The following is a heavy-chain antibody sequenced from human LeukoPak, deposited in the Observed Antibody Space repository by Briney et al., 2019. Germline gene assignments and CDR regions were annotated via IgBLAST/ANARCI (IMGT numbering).Heavy chain of an antibody. V-gene: IGHV3-23*01. CDR2: ISNNGGYT. CDR3: AKQLGYCSDGSCYFPY. CDR1: GFTFSSSA. D-gene: IGHD2-15*01. J-gene: IGHJ4*02. Sequence: GGSLRLSCAASGFTFSSSAMSWVRQAPGKGLEWVSAISNNGGYTYYADSVQGRFTISRDNSKSTLCLQMNSLRADDTAVYYCAKQLGYCSDGSCYFPYWGQGTLVTVSS.